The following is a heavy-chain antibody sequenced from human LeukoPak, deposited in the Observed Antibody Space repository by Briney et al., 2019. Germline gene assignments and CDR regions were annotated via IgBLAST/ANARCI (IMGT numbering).Heavy chain of an antibody. CDR3: ARSLRYFDWLLSR. V-gene: IGHV4-34*01. Sequence: ASETLSLTCAVYGGSFSGYYWSWIRQPPGKGLEWIGEINHSGSTNYNPSLKSRVTISVDTSKNQFSLKLSSVTAADTAVYYCARSLRYFDWLLSRWGQGTLVTVSS. CDR1: GGSFSGYY. CDR2: INHSGST. J-gene: IGHJ4*02. D-gene: IGHD3-9*01.